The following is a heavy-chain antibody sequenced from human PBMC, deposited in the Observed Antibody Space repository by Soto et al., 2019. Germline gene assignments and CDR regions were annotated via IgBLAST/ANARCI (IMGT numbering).Heavy chain of an antibody. Sequence: PSETLSLTCAVYGGSFSGYYWSWIRQPPGKGLEWIGEINHSGSTNYNPSLKSRVTISVDTSKNRFSLKLSSVTAADTAVYYCARGGYYGSGSYYNWPLDYWGQGTLVTVSS. CDR2: INHSGST. CDR3: ARGGYYGSGSYYNWPLDY. D-gene: IGHD3-10*01. CDR1: GGSFSGYY. V-gene: IGHV4-34*01. J-gene: IGHJ4*02.